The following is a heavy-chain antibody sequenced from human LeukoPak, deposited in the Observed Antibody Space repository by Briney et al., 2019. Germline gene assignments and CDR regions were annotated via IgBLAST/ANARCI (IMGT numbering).Heavy chain of an antibody. D-gene: IGHD3-9*01. Sequence: PGGSLRLSCAASGFRFNTFWMSWVRQAPGKGLEWVANIKQDGNEKYYADSVKGRFTISRDNGKNSLDLQMNSLRAEDPAVYYCARVILSGTTYYDILTGYPDAFDIWGQGTMVTVSS. CDR1: GFRFNTFW. CDR2: IKQDGNEK. V-gene: IGHV3-7*03. CDR3: ARVILSGTTYYDILTGYPDAFDI. J-gene: IGHJ3*02.